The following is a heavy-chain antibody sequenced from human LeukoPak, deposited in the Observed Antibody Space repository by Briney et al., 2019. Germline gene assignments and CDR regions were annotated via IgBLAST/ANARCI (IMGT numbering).Heavy chain of an antibody. CDR2: IIPIFGTA. V-gene: IGHV1-69*05. CDR1: GGTFSSYA. CDR3: ARVPFGSQAFDI. D-gene: IGHD3-16*01. J-gene: IGHJ3*02. Sequence: SVKVSWKASGGTFSSYAISWVRQAPGQGLEWMGGIIPIFGTANYAQKFQGRVTITTDESTSTAYMELSSLRSEDTAVYYCARVPFGSQAFDIWGQGTMVTVSS.